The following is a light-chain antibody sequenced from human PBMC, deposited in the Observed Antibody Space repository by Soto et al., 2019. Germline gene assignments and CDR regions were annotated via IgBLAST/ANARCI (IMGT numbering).Light chain of an antibody. Sequence: QSVLTQPPSVSGAQGQTVTISCTGSSYNIGAGYDVHWYQQLPGTAPKLLIYGNSNRPSGVPDRCSGSKSGTSASLAITGLQAEDEADYYCQSYDSSLSGSVFGGGTKLTVL. J-gene: IGLJ2*01. CDR2: GNS. V-gene: IGLV1-40*01. CDR1: SYNIGAGYD. CDR3: QSYDSSLSGSV.